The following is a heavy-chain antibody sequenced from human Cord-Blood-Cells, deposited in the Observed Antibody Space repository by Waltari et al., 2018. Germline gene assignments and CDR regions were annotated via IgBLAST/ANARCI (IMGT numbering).Heavy chain of an antibody. J-gene: IGHJ3*02. D-gene: IGHD6-13*01. Sequence: QVQLVQSGAEVKKPGASVKVSCKASGYTFTGYYMHWGRQAPGQELEWMGWINPNSGGTNYAQKFQGRVTMTRDTSISTAYMELSRLRSDDTAVYYCARLYSSSWYAFDIWGQGTMVTVSS. V-gene: IGHV1-2*02. CDR2: INPNSGGT. CDR1: GYTFTGYY. CDR3: ARLYSSSWYAFDI.